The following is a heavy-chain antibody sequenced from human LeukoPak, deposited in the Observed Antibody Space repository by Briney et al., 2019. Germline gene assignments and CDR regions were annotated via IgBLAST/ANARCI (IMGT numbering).Heavy chain of an antibody. CDR3: AREGPITGTTGGPGY. D-gene: IGHD1-7*01. V-gene: IGHV1-2*02. Sequence: ASVKLSCKAAGYTFTVYYMHWARQAPGQGLEWMGWINPNSGGTNYAQKFQGRVTMTRDTSISTAYIELSRLRSDDTAVYYCAREGPITGTTGGPGYWGQGTLVTVSS. CDR1: GYTFTVYY. CDR2: INPNSGGT. J-gene: IGHJ4*02.